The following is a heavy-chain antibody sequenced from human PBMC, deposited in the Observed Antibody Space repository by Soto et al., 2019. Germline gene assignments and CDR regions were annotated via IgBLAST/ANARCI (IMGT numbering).Heavy chain of an antibody. CDR2: IYYSGST. CDR1: GGSISSGGYY. J-gene: IGHJ6*02. Sequence: QVQLQESGPGLVKPSQTLSLTCTVSGGSISSGGYYWSWIRQHPGKGLEWIGYIYYSGSTYYNPSLKSLVTKSVDTSKNQFSLKLSSVTAADTAVYYCAASCVGCGGFNYYGMDVWGQGTTVTVSS. CDR3: AASCVGCGGFNYYGMDV. D-gene: IGHD2-21*01. V-gene: IGHV4-31*01.